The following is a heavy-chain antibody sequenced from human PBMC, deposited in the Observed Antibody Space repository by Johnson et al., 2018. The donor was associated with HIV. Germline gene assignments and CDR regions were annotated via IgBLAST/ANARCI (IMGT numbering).Heavy chain of an antibody. D-gene: IGHD6-13*01. Sequence: VQLVESGGGLVQPGGSLKLSCAASGFTFSASGMHWVRQAPGKGLEWVGHIESKADGGAADYAAPLEGRFTISRDDSKSTLYLQMNSLKTEDTAVYYCTTQAADAAAGDPLAFDIWGQGTMVTVSS. J-gene: IGHJ3*02. CDR2: IESKADGGAA. CDR3: TTQAADAAAGDPLAFDI. V-gene: IGHV3-15*04. CDR1: GFTFSASG.